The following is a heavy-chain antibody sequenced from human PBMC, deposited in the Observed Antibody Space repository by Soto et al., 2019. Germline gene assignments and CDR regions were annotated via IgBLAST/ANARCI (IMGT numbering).Heavy chain of an antibody. J-gene: IGHJ4*02. V-gene: IGHV4-31*03. D-gene: IGHD3-10*01. CDR1: GGSISSGGYY. Sequence: QVQLQESGPGLVKPSQTLSLTCTVSGGSISSGGYYWSWIRQHPGKGLEWIGYIYYSGSTYYNPSLKSRVTISVDTSKNQFSLKLSSVTAADTAVYYCASNWFGELLPGFSGFVWGQGTLVTVSS. CDR3: ASNWFGELLPGFSGFV. CDR2: IYYSGST.